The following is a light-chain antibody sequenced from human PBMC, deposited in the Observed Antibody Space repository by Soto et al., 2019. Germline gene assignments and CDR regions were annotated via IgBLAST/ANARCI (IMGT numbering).Light chain of an antibody. J-gene: IGKJ5*01. CDR2: DAS. CDR3: QQYEHLPT. Sequence: DIQMTQSPPSLSASVGDRVTITCQASQNINNYLNWYQQKPGRAPKLLIYDASNLEAGVPSRFRGSGSGKDFTFTISRLQPEDIATYYCQQYEHLPTFGQGTRLEIK. V-gene: IGKV1-33*01. CDR1: QNINNY.